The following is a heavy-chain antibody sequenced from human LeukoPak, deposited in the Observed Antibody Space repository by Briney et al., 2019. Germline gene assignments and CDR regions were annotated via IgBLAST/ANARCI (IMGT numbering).Heavy chain of an antibody. CDR2: SRHKAKRYST. J-gene: IGHJ3*02. V-gene: IGHV3-72*01. CDR3: TRVLAAAANALDI. Sequence: PGGSQRLSCAASGFTLSDHYMDWVRQAPGKGLGWVGRSRHKAKRYSTEYAASVKGRFTISRDDSKNSLFLQMNSLKTEDTAVYYCTRVLAAAANALDIWGQGTMVTVSS. CDR1: GFTLSDHY. D-gene: IGHD6-13*01.